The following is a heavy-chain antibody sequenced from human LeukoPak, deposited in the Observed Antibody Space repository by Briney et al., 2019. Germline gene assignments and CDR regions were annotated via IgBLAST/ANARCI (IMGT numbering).Heavy chain of an antibody. CDR3: ARSLRRDSTYYEGF. J-gene: IGHJ4*02. D-gene: IGHD1-26*01. CDR2: INPYSGGT. CDR1: GYTFTDYY. Sequence: ASVKVSCKASGYTFTDYYIHWIRQAPGQGLEWMGWINPYSGGTNFARRFLGRVTMSRDTSMSTTYLEFNSLRSDDTAVFYCARSLRRDSTYYEGFWGQGTLVTVSS. V-gene: IGHV1-2*02.